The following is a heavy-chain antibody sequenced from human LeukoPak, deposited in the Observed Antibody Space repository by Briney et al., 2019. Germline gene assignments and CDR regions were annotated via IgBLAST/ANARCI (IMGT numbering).Heavy chain of an antibody. J-gene: IGHJ4*02. CDR1: GFTFSSYA. CDR3: ARALPYYDFWSGDYYFDY. V-gene: IGHV3-30-3*01. CDR2: ISYDGSNK. Sequence: GGSLRLSCAASGFTFSSYAMHWVRQAPGKGLEWVAVISYDGSNKYYADSVKGRFTISRDNSKNTLYLQMNSLRAEDTAVYYCARALPYYDFWSGDYYFDYWGQGPLVTVSS. D-gene: IGHD3-3*01.